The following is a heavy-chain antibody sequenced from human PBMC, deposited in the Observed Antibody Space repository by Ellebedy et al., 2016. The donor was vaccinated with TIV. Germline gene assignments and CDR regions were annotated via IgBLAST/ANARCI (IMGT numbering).Heavy chain of an antibody. CDR3: ARGNQYGSGIYYGMDV. J-gene: IGHJ6*02. Sequence: GESLKISCAASGFTFSGYWMHWVRQAPGKGLVWVSRINSVGSSTSYADSVKGRFTISRDNARNTLYLQMHSLRAEDTAVYYCARGNQYGSGIYYGMDVWGQGTTVTVSS. V-gene: IGHV3-74*01. CDR1: GFTFSGYW. D-gene: IGHD3-10*01. CDR2: INSVGSST.